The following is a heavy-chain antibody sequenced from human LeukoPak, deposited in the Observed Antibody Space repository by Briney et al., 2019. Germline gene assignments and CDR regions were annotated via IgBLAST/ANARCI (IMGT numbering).Heavy chain of an antibody. CDR1: GFTFSSYE. Sequence: GGSLRLSCAASGFTFSSYEMNWVRQAPGKGLEWVSYISSSGSTIYYADSLKGRFTISRDNSKNTLYLQMNSLRAEDTAVYYCASRAPPRFNSRDGYNPATFDYWGQGTLVTVSS. CDR2: ISSSGSTI. CDR3: ASRAPPRFNSRDGYNPATFDY. J-gene: IGHJ4*02. D-gene: IGHD5-24*01. V-gene: IGHV3-48*03.